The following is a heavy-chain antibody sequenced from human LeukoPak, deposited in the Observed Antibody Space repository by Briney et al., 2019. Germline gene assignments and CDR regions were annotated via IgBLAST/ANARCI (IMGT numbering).Heavy chain of an antibody. CDR1: GFTVSSNY. V-gene: IGHV3-53*01. CDR2: IYSGGST. D-gene: IGHD1-14*01. J-gene: IGHJ4*02. Sequence: GGSLRLSCAASGFTVSSNYMSWVRQAPGKGLEWVSVIYSGGSTYYADSVKGRFTISRDNAKNTLYLQMNSLRAEDTAVYYCARKMPGGPYFDYWGQGTLVTVSS. CDR3: ARKMPGGPYFDY.